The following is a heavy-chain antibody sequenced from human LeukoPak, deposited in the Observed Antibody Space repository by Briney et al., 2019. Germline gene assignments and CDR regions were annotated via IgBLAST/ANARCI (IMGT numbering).Heavy chain of an antibody. CDR1: GFTFSSYG. CDR3: ARDRAAAYTYADY. CDR2: IWYDGSNK. D-gene: IGHD6-25*01. V-gene: IGHV3-33*01. J-gene: IGHJ4*02. Sequence: PGGSLRLSCAASGFTFSSYGMLWVRQAPGKGLEWVAVIWYDGSNKYYADSVKGRFTISRDNSKNTLYLQMNSLRAEDTAVYYCARDRAAAYTYADYWGQGTLITVSS.